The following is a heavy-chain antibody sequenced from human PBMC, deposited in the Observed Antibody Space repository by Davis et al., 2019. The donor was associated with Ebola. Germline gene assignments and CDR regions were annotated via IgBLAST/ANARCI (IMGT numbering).Heavy chain of an antibody. CDR3: ARGVHFGVVITLPYYYYYGMDV. D-gene: IGHD3-3*01. CDR2: IYYSGST. J-gene: IGHJ6*02. V-gene: IGHV4-59*12. CDR1: GGSISSYY. Sequence: SETLSLTCTVSGGSISSYYWSWIRQPPGKGLEWIGYIYYSGSTNYNPSLKSRVTISVDTSKNQFSLKLSSVTAADTAVYYCARGVHFGVVITLPYYYYYGMDVWGQGTTVTVSS.